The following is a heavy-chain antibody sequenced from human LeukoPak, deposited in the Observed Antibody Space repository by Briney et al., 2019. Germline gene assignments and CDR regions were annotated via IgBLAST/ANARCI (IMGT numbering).Heavy chain of an antibody. Sequence: PGGSLRLSCAASGFTVSSNYMSWVRQAPGKGLEWVSVIYSGGSTYYADSVKGRFTISRHNSKNTLYLQMNSLRAEDTAVYYCAGPLWFGELNGMDVWGQGTTVTVSS. J-gene: IGHJ6*02. CDR1: GFTVSSNY. D-gene: IGHD3-10*01. CDR3: AGPLWFGELNGMDV. V-gene: IGHV3-53*04. CDR2: IYSGGST.